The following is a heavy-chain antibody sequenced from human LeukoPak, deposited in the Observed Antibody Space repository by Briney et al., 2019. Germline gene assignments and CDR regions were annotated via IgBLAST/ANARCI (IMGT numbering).Heavy chain of an antibody. Sequence: PGGSLRLSCVGSGFTFSTYAMSWVRQPAGKGPQWVAGMSGNGGVKYYADFVKGRFAISRDNSKSTLFLQMNTLRAEDTAIYYCAKDPTAVLASFDLWGQGTLVTVSS. V-gene: IGHV3-23*01. J-gene: IGHJ3*01. D-gene: IGHD2-8*02. CDR1: GFTFSTYA. CDR2: MSGNGGVK. CDR3: AKDPTAVLASFDL.